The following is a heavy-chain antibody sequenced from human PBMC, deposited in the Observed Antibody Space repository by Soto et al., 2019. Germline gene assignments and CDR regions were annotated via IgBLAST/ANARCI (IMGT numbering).Heavy chain of an antibody. D-gene: IGHD6-19*01. CDR1: GFIFSSYA. J-gene: IGHJ4*02. CDR2: ISASGDNA. CDR3: AKFFVAGTRGYFDS. V-gene: IGHV3-23*01. Sequence: VGSLRLSCTASGFIFSSYAMSWVRQAPGKGLEWVSAISASGDNAYYADSVKGRFTISRDRSKSLYLQMKSLRAEDTAIYYCAKFFVAGTRGYFDSWGQGTLVTVSS.